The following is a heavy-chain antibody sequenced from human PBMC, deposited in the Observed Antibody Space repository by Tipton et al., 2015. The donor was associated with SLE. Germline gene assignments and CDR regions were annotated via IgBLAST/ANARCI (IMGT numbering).Heavy chain of an antibody. CDR1: GFTFSNYA. CDR3: VRNRAPTRLYYFDS. Sequence: GSLRLSCAASGFTFSNYAMTWVRQAPGKGLEWVSSIIGSGTTTYSADSVKGRFTISRDNSKNTLYVQINSLRAEDTAVYYCVRNRAPTRLYYFDSWGQGTLVTVSS. CDR2: IIGSGTTT. V-gene: IGHV3-23*01. J-gene: IGHJ4*02. D-gene: IGHD4/OR15-4a*01.